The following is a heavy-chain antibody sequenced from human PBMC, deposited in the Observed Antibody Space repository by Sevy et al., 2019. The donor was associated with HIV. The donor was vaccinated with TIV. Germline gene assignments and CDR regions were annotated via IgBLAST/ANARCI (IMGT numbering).Heavy chain of an antibody. Sequence: VKVSCKASGGTFSSYAISWVRQAPGQGLEWMGGIIPIFGTANYAQKFQGRVTITADESTSTAYMELSSLRSEDTAVYYCARSDIVVVVAATVYYYGMDVWGQGTTVTVSS. J-gene: IGHJ6*02. CDR3: ARSDIVVVVAATVYYYGMDV. V-gene: IGHV1-69*13. CDR2: IIPIFGTA. D-gene: IGHD2-15*01. CDR1: GGTFSSYA.